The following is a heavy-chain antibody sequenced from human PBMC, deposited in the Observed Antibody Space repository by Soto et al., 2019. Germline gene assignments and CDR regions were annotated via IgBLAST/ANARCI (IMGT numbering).Heavy chain of an antibody. CDR1: GYTFTSYG. CDR2: ISAYNGNT. V-gene: IGHV1-18*01. D-gene: IGHD1-7*01. Sequence: QVQLVQSGAEVKKPGALVKVSCKASGYTFTSYGISWVRQAPGQGLEWMGWISAYNGNTNYAQKLQGRVTMTTDTSTSTAYMELRSLRSDDTAVYYCARDRTTTTYYYYGMDVWGQGTTVTVSS. J-gene: IGHJ6*02. CDR3: ARDRTTTTYYYYGMDV.